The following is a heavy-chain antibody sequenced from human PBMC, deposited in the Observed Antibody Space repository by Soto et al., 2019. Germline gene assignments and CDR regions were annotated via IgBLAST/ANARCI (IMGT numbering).Heavy chain of an antibody. CDR2: ISGSGGGT. Sequence: GGSLRLSCAASGFTFSSYAMTWVRQAPGKGLEWVSSISGSGGGTYYADSVKGRFTISRDDSKNTLYLQMNSLRAEDTAIYYCAKVASGVTNRVCDYWGQGTLVTVSS. CDR3: AKVASGVTNRVCDY. J-gene: IGHJ4*02. V-gene: IGHV3-23*01. D-gene: IGHD2-8*01. CDR1: GFTFSSYA.